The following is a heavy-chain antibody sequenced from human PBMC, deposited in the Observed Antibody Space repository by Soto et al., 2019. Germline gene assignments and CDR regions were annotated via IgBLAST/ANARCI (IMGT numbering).Heavy chain of an antibody. D-gene: IGHD6-6*01. CDR1: GGSFSGYY. V-gene: IGHV4-34*01. J-gene: IGHJ6*03. CDR3: ARGGRSSSSNYMDV. CDR2: INHSGST. Sequence: SETLSLTCAVYGGSFSGYYWSWIRQPPGKGLEWIGEINHSGSTNYNPSLKSRVTISVDTSKNQFSLKLSSVTAADTAVYYCARGGRSSSSNYMDVWGKGTTVTVSS.